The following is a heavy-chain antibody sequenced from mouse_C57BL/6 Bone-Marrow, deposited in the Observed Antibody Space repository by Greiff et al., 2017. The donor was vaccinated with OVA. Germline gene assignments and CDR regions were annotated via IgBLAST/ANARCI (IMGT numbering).Heavy chain of an antibody. CDR3: ARSYGNYEGYYAMDY. V-gene: IGHV1-42*01. D-gene: IGHD2-1*01. CDR2: INPSTGGT. CDR1: GYSFTGYY. J-gene: IGHJ4*01. Sequence: VQLQQSGPELVKPGASVKISCKASGYSFTGYYMNWVKQSPDTSLEWIGEINPSTGGTTYNQKFKAKATLTVDKSSSTAYMQLKCLTSEDSAVYYCARSYGNYEGYYAMDYWGQGTSVTVSS.